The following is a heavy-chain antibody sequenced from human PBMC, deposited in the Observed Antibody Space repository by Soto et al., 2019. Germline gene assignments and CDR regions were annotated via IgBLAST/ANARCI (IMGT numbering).Heavy chain of an antibody. V-gene: IGHV3-23*01. J-gene: IGHJ6*02. Sequence: VQLLESGGGSVQPGGSLRLSCVASGFRFSAYVMYWVRQAPGKGLAWVASVSGSVTRTYYADSVEGRFTISRDDSRNVVYLQISSLRAEDTAVYYCAKSPSRAPYGMDVWGHGTTVTVSS. CDR2: VSGSVTRT. D-gene: IGHD6-6*01. CDR3: AKSPSRAPYGMDV. CDR1: GFRFSAYV.